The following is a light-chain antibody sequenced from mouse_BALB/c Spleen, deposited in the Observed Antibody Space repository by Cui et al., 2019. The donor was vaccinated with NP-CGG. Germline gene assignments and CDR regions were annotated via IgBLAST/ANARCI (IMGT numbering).Light chain of an antibody. Sequence: QAVVTQESALTTSPGETVTLTCRSSTGAVTTNNYANWVQEKSDHLFTGLIGGTNNRAPGVPARFSGSLIGDKAALTITGARTEDEAIYFCALWYTNHWVFGGGTKLTVL. CDR3: ALWYTNHWV. CDR2: GTN. V-gene: IGLV1*01. CDR1: TGAVTTNNY. J-gene: IGLJ1*01.